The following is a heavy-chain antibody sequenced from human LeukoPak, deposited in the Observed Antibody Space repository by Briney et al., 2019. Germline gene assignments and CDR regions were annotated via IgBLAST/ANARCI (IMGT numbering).Heavy chain of an antibody. CDR2: IKSDGSNT. CDR1: GFTFSCYG. CDR3: ARGGYYGSGRYYFDS. D-gene: IGHD3-3*01. Sequence: GGSLRLSCAASGFTFSCYGMSWVRQAPGKGLVWVSRIKSDGSNTNYADSVKGRFTISRDNAKNTLHLQMNSLRAEDTAVYYCARGGYYGSGRYYFDSWGQGTLVTVSS. J-gene: IGHJ4*02. V-gene: IGHV3-74*01.